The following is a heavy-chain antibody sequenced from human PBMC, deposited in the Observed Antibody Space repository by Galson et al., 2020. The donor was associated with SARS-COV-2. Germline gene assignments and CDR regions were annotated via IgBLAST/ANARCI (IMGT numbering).Heavy chain of an antibody. J-gene: IGHJ6*02. CDR1: GGTFSTYA. CDR2: IIPIFGTA. CDR3: ARSGYSYGYYSYYYAMDV. D-gene: IGHD5-18*01. V-gene: IGHV1-69*06. Sequence: SVKVYCKASGGTFSTYAINWVRQAPGQGLEWMGGIIPIFGTANYAQKFQGRVTITADKSTSTAYMELSSLRSEDTATYYCARSGYSYGYYSYYYAMDVWGQGTTVTVSS.